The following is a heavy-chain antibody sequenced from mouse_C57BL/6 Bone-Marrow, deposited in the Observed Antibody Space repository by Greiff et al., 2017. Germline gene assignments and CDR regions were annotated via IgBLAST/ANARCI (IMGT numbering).Heavy chain of an antibody. CDR1: DSEVFPIAY. CDR3: ARPGYPLYDGVDWGFAY. D-gene: IGHD2-3*01. J-gene: IGHJ3*01. Sequence: QVQLQQSGSELRSPGSSVKLSCKDFDSEVFPIAYMSWVRQKPGHGFEWIGGILPSIGRTIYGEKFEDKATLDADTLSNTAYLELNSLTSEDSALCYCARPGYPLYDGVDWGFAYWGQGTLVTVSA. V-gene: IGHV15-2*01. CDR2: ILPSIGRT.